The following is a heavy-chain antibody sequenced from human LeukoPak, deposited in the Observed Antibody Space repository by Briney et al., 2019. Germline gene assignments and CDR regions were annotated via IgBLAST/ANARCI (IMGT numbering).Heavy chain of an antibody. Sequence: SQTLSLTCAISGDSVTINSAAWNWIRQSPSRGLEWLGSTYYRSKWYNDYAVSVKSRITINPDTSKNQFSLQLNSVTPEDTAVYYCARDANSSGWYAGYYFDYWGQGTLVTVSS. CDR2: TYYRSKWYN. V-gene: IGHV6-1*01. J-gene: IGHJ4*02. CDR1: GDSVTINSAA. D-gene: IGHD6-19*01. CDR3: ARDANSSGWYAGYYFDY.